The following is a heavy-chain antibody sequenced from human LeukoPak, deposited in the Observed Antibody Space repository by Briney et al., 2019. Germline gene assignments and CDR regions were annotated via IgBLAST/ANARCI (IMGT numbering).Heavy chain of an antibody. CDR1: GGSISSSDYY. J-gene: IGHJ5*02. CDR3: ASDGSSSWYENWFDP. V-gene: IGHV4-39*07. CDR2: IYYSGST. Sequence: PSETLSLTCTVSGGSISSSDYYWSWIRQPPGKGLEWIGSIYYSGSTYYNPSLKSRVTISVDTSKNQFSLKLSSVTAADTAVYCASDGSSSWYENWFDPWGQGTLVTVSS. D-gene: IGHD6-13*01.